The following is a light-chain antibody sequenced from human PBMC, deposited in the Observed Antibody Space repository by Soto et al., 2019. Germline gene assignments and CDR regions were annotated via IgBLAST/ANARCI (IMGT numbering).Light chain of an antibody. CDR2: GAS. Sequence: EIVLTQSPGTLSLSPGERATLSCRASQSVAKNYLACYQQKPGQAPRLLIHGASSRATGIPDRFSSGASGTDFTLTISRLEAEDSALFYWQQYATAPLTFGGGTKVEIK. V-gene: IGKV3-20*01. J-gene: IGKJ4*01. CDR3: QQYATAPLT. CDR1: QSVAKNY.